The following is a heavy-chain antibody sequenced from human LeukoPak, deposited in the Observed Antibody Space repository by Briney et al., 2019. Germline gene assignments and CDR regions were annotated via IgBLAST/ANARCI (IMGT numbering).Heavy chain of an antibody. Sequence: SGGSLRLSCAASGCTFSYYAMSWVRQPPGKGLEWVSGISGAGGDTYYAESVKGRFTISRDNSRDTVLLQMSSLRAEDTAIYYCAKDLSVAALPYYGMDVWGQGTTVTVSS. CDR2: ISGAGGDT. J-gene: IGHJ6*02. CDR3: AKDLSVAALPYYGMDV. V-gene: IGHV3-23*01. D-gene: IGHD5/OR15-5a*01. CDR1: GCTFSYYA.